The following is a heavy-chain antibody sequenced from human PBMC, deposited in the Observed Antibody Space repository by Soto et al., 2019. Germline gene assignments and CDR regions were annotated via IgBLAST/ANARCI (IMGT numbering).Heavy chain of an antibody. CDR1: DDSITGGGYY. CDR2: IYYRGST. CDR3: ARGGSGTYRV. Sequence: SETLSLTCSVSDDSITGGGYYWSGMRQHPAKGLEWIGSIYYRGSTYYNPSLRSRGTISLDPSQARLSLRLTSLTAADTATYYCARGGSGTYRVWGQGTLVTVSS. D-gene: IGHD3-10*01. V-gene: IGHV4-31*02. J-gene: IGHJ4*02.